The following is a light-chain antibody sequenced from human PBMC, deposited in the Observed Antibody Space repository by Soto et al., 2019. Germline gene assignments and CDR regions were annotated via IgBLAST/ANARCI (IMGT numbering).Light chain of an antibody. Sequence: QSALTQPASVSGSPGQSITISCTGTSSDVGGYNYVSWYQQHPGKAPQLMIYGVSNRPSGVSNRFSGSKSGNTASLTISGLQAEDEADYYCISYTSSSIDYVFGTGTKVTVL. V-gene: IGLV2-14*01. CDR1: SSDVGGYNY. CDR2: GVS. J-gene: IGLJ1*01. CDR3: ISYTSSSIDYV.